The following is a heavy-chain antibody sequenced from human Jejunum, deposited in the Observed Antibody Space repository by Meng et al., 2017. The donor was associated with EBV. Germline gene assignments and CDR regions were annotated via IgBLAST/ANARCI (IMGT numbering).Heavy chain of an antibody. V-gene: IGHV3-23*01. D-gene: IGHD2-15*01. CDR2: ISGSGDNT. J-gene: IGHJ4*02. CDR3: SRDHRYCSGGTCYPRDY. CDR1: GITFNNYA. Sequence: DVQLLASGGGLVQPGGSLGPSCVASGITFNNYAMSWIRQAPGKGLEWVSAISGSGDNTYYAVSVKGRFTISRDNSKNTLYLQMNSLRAEDTAMYYCSRDHRYCSGGTCYPRDYWGQGTLVTVSS.